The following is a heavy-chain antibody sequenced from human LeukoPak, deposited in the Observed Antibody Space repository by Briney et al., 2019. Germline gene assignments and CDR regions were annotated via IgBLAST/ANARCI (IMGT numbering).Heavy chain of an antibody. CDR2: INHRGST. V-gene: IGHV4-34*01. CDR3: ARRSQQGHLGWFFDY. D-gene: IGHD3-3*01. Sequence: SETLSLTCAVYGGSFSGFYWSWIRQPPGKRLEWIGEINHRGSTNYNPSLKSRLTMSVDTSKNQFSLKLRSVTAADTAVYYCARRSQQGHLGWFFDYWGQGTLVTVSS. J-gene: IGHJ4*02. CDR1: GGSFSGFY.